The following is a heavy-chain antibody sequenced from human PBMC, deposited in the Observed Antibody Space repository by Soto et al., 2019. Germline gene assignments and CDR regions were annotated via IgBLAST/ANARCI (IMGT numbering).Heavy chain of an antibody. CDR2: IYYSGST. V-gene: IGHV4-30-4*01. CDR3: ARVLVITAPFFDI. D-gene: IGHD3-16*01. Sequence: PSETLSLTCTVSGGSISSGDYYWSWIRQPPGKGLEWIGYIYYSGSTYYNPSLKSRVTISVDTSKNQFSLKLSSVTAADTAVYYWARVLVITAPFFDIWGQGTMVTVSS. CDR1: GGSISSGDYY. J-gene: IGHJ3*02.